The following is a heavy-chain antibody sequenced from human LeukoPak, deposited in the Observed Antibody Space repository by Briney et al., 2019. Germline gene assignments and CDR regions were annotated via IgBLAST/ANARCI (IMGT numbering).Heavy chain of an antibody. V-gene: IGHV1-2*02. Sequence: GASVKVSCKASGYTFTGYYMHWVRQAPGQGLEWMGWINPNSGGTNYAQKFQGGVTMTRDTSISTAYMELSRLRSDDTAVYYCARSSIAVAGTIGYWGQGTLVTVSS. CDR3: ARSSIAVAGTIGY. CDR1: GYTFTGYY. CDR2: INPNSGGT. J-gene: IGHJ4*02. D-gene: IGHD6-19*01.